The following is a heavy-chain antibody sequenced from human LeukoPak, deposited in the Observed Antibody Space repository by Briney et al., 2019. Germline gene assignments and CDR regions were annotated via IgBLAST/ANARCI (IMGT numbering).Heavy chain of an antibody. CDR1: GFTFSSYW. Sequence: GGSLRLSCAASGFTFSSYWMHWVRHAPGKGLVWVSHINSAGSTTTYADSVKGRFTISRDNAKNTLYLQMNSLRAEDTAVYYGARTPSNWNDWYLGLWGRGTLVSVSS. CDR2: INSAGSTT. J-gene: IGHJ2*01. D-gene: IGHD1-20*01. V-gene: IGHV3-74*01. CDR3: ARTPSNWNDWYLGL.